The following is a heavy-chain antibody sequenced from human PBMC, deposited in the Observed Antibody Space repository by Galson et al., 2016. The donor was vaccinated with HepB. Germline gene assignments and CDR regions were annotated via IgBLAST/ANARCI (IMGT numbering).Heavy chain of an antibody. CDR2: IIPIFGVP. CDR1: ADTFNSYG. D-gene: IGHD3-10*01. Sequence: SVKVSCKASADTFNSYGFSWVRRAPGQGLEWMGGIIPIFGVPHYAQTFQERVTITADEGTTTAYLELSSLRSADTAVYYCARATLDHGSAGWFDSWGQGTLVTVSS. CDR3: ARATLDHGSAGWFDS. V-gene: IGHV1-69*13. J-gene: IGHJ5*01.